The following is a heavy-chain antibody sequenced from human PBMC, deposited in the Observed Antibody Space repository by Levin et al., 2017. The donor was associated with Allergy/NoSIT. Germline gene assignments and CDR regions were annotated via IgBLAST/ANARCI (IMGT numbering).Heavy chain of an antibody. CDR2: VYPPDSDT. V-gene: IGHV5-51*01. J-gene: IGHJ6*02. CDR1: GYYFISYW. CDR3: AKIDSDPDYGLHV. Sequence: KVSCQGSGYYFISYWIAWVRQMPGKGLEWMGSVYPPDSDTTYSPSFLGQVTISVDKSLRTAYLQWSRLKPSDTAVYYCAKIDSDPDYGLHVWGQGTTVIVSS. D-gene: IGHD3-10*01.